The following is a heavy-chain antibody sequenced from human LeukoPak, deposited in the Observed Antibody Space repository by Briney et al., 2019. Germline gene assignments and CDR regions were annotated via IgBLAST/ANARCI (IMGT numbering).Heavy chain of an antibody. CDR3: ARVPTGYRYFDL. CDR1: GGSISSSSYY. CDR2: MHQSGAT. V-gene: IGHV4-39*07. J-gene: IGHJ2*01. D-gene: IGHD1-1*01. Sequence: SETLSLTCTVSGGSISSSSYYWGWIRQPPGKGLEWIGEMHQSGATNYNPFLKSRVTISVDTSKNQFSLKLSSVTAADTAVYYCARVPTGYRYFDLWGRGTLVTVSS.